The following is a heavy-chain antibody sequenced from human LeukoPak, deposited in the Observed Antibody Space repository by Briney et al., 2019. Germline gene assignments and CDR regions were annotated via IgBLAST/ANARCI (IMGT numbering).Heavy chain of an antibody. CDR1: GYTFTGYY. CDR2: INPNSGGT. D-gene: IGHD3-3*01. CDR3: AREQPRREWSPPY. V-gene: IGHV1-2*02. Sequence: ASVKVSCKASGYTFTGYYMRWVRQAPGQGLEWMGWINPNSGGTNYAQKFQGRVTMTRDTSISTPYMELSRLRSDDTAVYYCAREQPRREWSPPYWGQGTLVTVSS. J-gene: IGHJ4*02.